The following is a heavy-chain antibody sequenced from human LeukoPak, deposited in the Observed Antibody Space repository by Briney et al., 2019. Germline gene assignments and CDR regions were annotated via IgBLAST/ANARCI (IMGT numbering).Heavy chain of an antibody. CDR2: ISSSGSTI. CDR3: ARCDSSGWTRYYYGMDV. V-gene: IGHV3-48*03. CDR1: GFTFSSYE. D-gene: IGHD6-19*01. J-gene: IGHJ6*02. Sequence: PGGSLRLSCAASGFTFSSYEMNWARQAPGKGLEWVSYISSSGSTIYYADSVKGRFTISRDNAKNSLYLQMNSLRAEDTAVYYCARCDSSGWTRYYYGMDVWGQGTTVTVSS.